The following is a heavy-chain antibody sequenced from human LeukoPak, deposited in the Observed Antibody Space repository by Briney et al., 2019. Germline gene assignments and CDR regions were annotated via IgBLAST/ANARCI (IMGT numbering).Heavy chain of an antibody. D-gene: IGHD5-18*01. J-gene: IGHJ4*02. CDR3: ARTTPMSTIDY. CDR2: LYTSGST. V-gene: IGHV4-61*02. Sequence: SQTLSLTCTVSGGSISSGNYYWSWIRQPAGKGLEWIGRLYTSGSTNYNPSLKSRVTMSVDTSKNQFSLKLSSVTAADTAVYYCARTTPMSTIDYWGQGTLVTVSS. CDR1: GGSISSGNYY.